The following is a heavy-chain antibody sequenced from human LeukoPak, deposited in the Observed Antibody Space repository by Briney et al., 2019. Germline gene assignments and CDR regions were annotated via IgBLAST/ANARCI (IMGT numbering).Heavy chain of an antibody. Sequence: AGGSLRLSCAASGFTFSSYSMNWVRQAPGKGLEWVSGISWNSGSIGYADSVKGRFTISRDNAKNSLYLQMNSLRAEDTALYYCAKGFWSGYYNNWYFDLWGRGTLVTVSS. CDR3: AKGFWSGYYNNWYFDL. V-gene: IGHV3-9*01. CDR2: ISWNSGSI. J-gene: IGHJ2*01. D-gene: IGHD3-3*01. CDR1: GFTFSSYS.